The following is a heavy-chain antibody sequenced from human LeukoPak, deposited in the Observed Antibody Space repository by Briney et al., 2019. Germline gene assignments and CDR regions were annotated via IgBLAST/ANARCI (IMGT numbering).Heavy chain of an antibody. CDR1: GYTFTSYG. CDR2: ISAYNGNT. CDR3: ARVRYYYDSSGYFGY. D-gene: IGHD3-22*01. J-gene: IGHJ4*02. Sequence: ASVKVSCKASGYTFTSYGISWVRQAPGQGLEWMGWISAYNGNTNYAQKLQGRVTMTTDTSTSTAYMELSSLRSEDTAVYYCARVRYYYDSSGYFGYWGQGTLVTVSS. V-gene: IGHV1-18*01.